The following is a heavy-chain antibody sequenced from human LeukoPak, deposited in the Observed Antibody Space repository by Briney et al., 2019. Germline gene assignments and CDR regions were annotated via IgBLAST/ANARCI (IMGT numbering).Heavy chain of an antibody. CDR1: GGSISSGGYS. CDR3: ARDSADSSSWFDY. D-gene: IGHD6-13*01. Sequence: SETLSLTCAVSGGSISSGGYSWSWIRQPPGQGLEWIGYIYYSGSTYYNPSLKSRVTISVDTSKNQFSLKLSSVTAADTAVYYCARDSADSSSWFDYWGQGTLVTVSS. CDR2: IYYSGST. V-gene: IGHV4-30-4*02. J-gene: IGHJ4*02.